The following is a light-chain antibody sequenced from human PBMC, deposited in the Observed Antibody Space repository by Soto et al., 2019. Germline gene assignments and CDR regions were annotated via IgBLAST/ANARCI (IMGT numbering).Light chain of an antibody. CDR3: SSYTSSSSLV. J-gene: IGLJ3*02. CDR1: SSDVGGYNY. V-gene: IGLV2-14*01. Sequence: QSVLTQPASVSGSPGQSITISCTGTSSDVGGYNYVSWYQQHPGKAPKLMIYDVSNRPSGFSNRFSGSKSGNTASLTISGLQAEDEADYYCSSYTSSSSLVLGGGTKLPV. CDR2: DVS.